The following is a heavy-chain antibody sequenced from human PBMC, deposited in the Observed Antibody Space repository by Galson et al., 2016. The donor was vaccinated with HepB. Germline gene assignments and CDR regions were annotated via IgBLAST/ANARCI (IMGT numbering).Heavy chain of an antibody. CDR3: ATHRTEPTGFPFDN. J-gene: IGHJ1*01. CDR2: ISNRGST. Sequence: SETLSLTCTVSGGSISSGAYHWGWIRQPPGKGLEWIGSISNRGSTPYNPSLKSRITISIDTSKNQFPLNLRSVTAADTAVYYCATHRTEPTGFPFDNWGQGTLVTVSS. CDR1: GGSISSGAYH. D-gene: IGHD2-8*02. V-gene: IGHV4-39*01.